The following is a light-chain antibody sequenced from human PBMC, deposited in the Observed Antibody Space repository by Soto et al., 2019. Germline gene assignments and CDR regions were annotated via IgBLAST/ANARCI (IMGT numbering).Light chain of an antibody. Sequence: DIQMTQSPSTLSAFVGDRVTITCRASQSISSWLAWYQHKPGKAPKLLIYKASSLERGVTSRFSGSGSGTECTLAISSLQPDDSATYYCQQYDNYSLTFAQGTNVEIK. CDR1: QSISSW. V-gene: IGKV1-5*03. J-gene: IGKJ1*01. CDR3: QQYDNYSLT. CDR2: KAS.